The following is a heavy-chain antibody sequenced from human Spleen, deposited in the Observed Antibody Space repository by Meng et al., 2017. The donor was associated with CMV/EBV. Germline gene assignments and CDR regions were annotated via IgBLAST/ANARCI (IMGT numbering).Heavy chain of an antibody. D-gene: IGHD3-22*01. Sequence: GFTFSNYWVHWVRRAPGKGLVWVSRISSEGTTTTYADSVKGRFTISRDNAKNTLYLQMNNLRAEDTAVYYCARDYYDSSGYRNWFDPWGQGTLVTVSS. CDR1: GFTFSNYW. V-gene: IGHV3-74*01. CDR2: ISSEGTTT. CDR3: ARDYYDSSGYRNWFDP. J-gene: IGHJ5*02.